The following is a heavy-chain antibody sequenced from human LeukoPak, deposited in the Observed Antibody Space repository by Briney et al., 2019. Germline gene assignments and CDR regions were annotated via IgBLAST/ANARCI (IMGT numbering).Heavy chain of an antibody. CDR1: GYSFTNYW. V-gene: IGHV5-51*01. Sequence: GESLKISCKGSGYSFTNYWIGWVRQMPGKGLEWMGIIYPGDSDTRYSPSFQGQVTISADKSISTAYLQWTSLKASDTAMYYCARRTDRSFWYLDYWGQGTLVTVSS. CDR3: ARRTDRSFWYLDY. J-gene: IGHJ4*02. CDR2: IYPGDSDT.